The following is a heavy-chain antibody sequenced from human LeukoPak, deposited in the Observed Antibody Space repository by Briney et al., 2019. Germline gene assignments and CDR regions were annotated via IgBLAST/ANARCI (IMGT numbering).Heavy chain of an antibody. Sequence: PGGSLRLSCAASGFIFSSHGMNWVRQAPGKGLEWVSGISPSGDITYYADSVKGRFTISRDNSKNTVYLQMDSLRFEDAAVYYCARRAGGYSHPYDYWGQGILVTVSS. CDR1: GFIFSSHG. CDR2: ISPSGDIT. V-gene: IGHV3-23*01. D-gene: IGHD4-23*01. J-gene: IGHJ4*02. CDR3: ARRAGGYSHPYDY.